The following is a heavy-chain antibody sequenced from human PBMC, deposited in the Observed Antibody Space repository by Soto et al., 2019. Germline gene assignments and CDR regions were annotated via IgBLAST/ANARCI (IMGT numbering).Heavy chain of an antibody. CDR3: ARQNSGWSYYFDY. CDR1: GFTFSTYA. Sequence: QVQLVESGGGVVQPGRSLRLSCAASGFTFSTYAMHWVRQAPGKGLEWMAVISYDGSVRYYADSVKGRFTISRDNSKNPLYLQMNSLRGGDTALSYCARQNSGWSYYFDYWGQRTLVTVSS. CDR2: ISYDGSVR. V-gene: IGHV3-30-3*01. D-gene: IGHD6-19*01. J-gene: IGHJ4*02.